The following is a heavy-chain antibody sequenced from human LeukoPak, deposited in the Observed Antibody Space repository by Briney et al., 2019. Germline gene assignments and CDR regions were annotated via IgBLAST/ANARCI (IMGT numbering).Heavy chain of an antibody. CDR1: GFTFDNYG. J-gene: IGHJ4*02. CDR3: ARDMGYFDSSGHYYFDY. Sequence: GGSLRLSCAASGFTFDNYGMSWVRQAPGKGLEWVSGIYWNGGSTGYADSVKGRFTISRDNAKNSLFLQMNSLRAEDTAFYYCARDMGYFDSSGHYYFDYWGQGTLVTVSS. CDR2: IYWNGGST. D-gene: IGHD3-22*01. V-gene: IGHV3-20*04.